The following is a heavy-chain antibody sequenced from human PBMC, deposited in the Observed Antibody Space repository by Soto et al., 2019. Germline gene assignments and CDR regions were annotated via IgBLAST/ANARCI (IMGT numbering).Heavy chain of an antibody. CDR1: RGALSGYS. Sequence: SETLSLTFAVYRGALSGYSWNWIRQPPGKGLEWIGEINYSEDTNPTYNPSLKSRVTISADRTNNQLFLRLTSVTAADTAIYYCARDHAYVWGRHRNWLGLWGQGTQVTVSS. D-gene: IGHD3-16*01. CDR3: ARDHAYVWGRHRNWLGL. J-gene: IGHJ5*02. V-gene: IGHV4-34*01. CDR2: INYSEDT.